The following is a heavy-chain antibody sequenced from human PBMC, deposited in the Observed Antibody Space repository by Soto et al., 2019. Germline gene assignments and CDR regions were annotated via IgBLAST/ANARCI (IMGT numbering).Heavy chain of an antibody. D-gene: IGHD3-3*01. CDR2: ISAYNGNT. CDR1: GYTFTSYG. Sequence: ASVKVCCKASGYTFTSYGISWVRQAPGQGLEWMGWISAYNGNTNYAQKLQGRVTMTTDTSTSTAYMELRSLRSDDTAVYYCARVGGGLTMYGAFDIWGQGTMVTVSS. J-gene: IGHJ3*02. V-gene: IGHV1-18*01. CDR3: ARVGGGLTMYGAFDI.